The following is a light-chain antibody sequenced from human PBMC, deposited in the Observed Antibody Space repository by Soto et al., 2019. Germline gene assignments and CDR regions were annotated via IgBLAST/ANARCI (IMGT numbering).Light chain of an antibody. J-gene: IGLJ2*01. Sequence: QSVLTQPPSVSAAPGQTVTISCSGSSSNIGNNYVSWYQQLPRTAHKLHIYDNDKRPSGIPDRFSGSKSGTSATLGVTGLQTGDEADYYCATWDSSLSAGVFGGGTKLTVL. CDR1: SSNIGNNY. V-gene: IGLV1-51*01. CDR2: DND. CDR3: ATWDSSLSAGV.